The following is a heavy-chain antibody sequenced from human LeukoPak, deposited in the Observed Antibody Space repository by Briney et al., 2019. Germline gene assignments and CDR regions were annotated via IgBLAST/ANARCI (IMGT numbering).Heavy chain of an antibody. CDR1: GGSISSGGYY. Sequence: SETLSLTCTVSGGSISSGGYYWSWIRQHPGKGLEWIGYIYYSGSTYYNPSLKSRVTISVDTSKNQFSLKLSSVTAADTAVYYCARDQNPMCYYDSSGYYYWGQGTLVTVSS. J-gene: IGHJ4*02. V-gene: IGHV4-31*03. D-gene: IGHD3-22*01. CDR3: ARDQNPMCYYDSSGYYY. CDR2: IYYSGST.